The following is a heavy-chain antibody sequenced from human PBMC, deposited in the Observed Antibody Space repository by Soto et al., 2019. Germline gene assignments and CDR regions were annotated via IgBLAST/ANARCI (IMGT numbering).Heavy chain of an antibody. D-gene: IGHD2-15*01. CDR1: GGTFSSYA. V-gene: IGHV1-69*01. CDR2: IIPIFGTA. Sequence: QVQLVQSGAEVKKPGSSVKVSCKASGGTFSSYAISWVRQAPGQGLEWMGGIIPIFGTANYAQKFQGRVTITADESTSTAYMELSSLRSEDTAVYYCARDYCSGGSCYYTAGGAGSWFDPWGQGTLVTVSS. CDR3: ARDYCSGGSCYYTAGGAGSWFDP. J-gene: IGHJ5*02.